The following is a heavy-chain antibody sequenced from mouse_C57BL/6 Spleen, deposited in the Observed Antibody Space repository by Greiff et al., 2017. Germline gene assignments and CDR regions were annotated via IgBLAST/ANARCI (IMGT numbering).Heavy chain of an antibody. CDR3: AREGGNYEGYWYFDV. D-gene: IGHD2-1*01. Sequence: EVKLVESGGGLVKPGGSLKLSCAASGFTFSSYAMPWVRQTPEKRLEWVATISDGGSYTYYPDNVKGRFTISRDNAKNTLYLQMSHLKSEDTAMYYCAREGGNYEGYWYFDVWGTGTTVTVSS. V-gene: IGHV5-4*01. CDR1: GFTFSSYA. J-gene: IGHJ1*03. CDR2: ISDGGSYT.